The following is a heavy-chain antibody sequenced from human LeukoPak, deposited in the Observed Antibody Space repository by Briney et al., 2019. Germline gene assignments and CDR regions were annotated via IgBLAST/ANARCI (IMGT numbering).Heavy chain of an antibody. V-gene: IGHV4-59*05. J-gene: IGHJ4*02. D-gene: IGHD3-10*01. Sequence: SETLSLTCTVSSGSINTFYWSWIRQPPGKGLEWIGSIYYSGSTYYNPSLKSRVTISVDTSKNQFSQKLSFGTAADTAVYYCAVESLGYGSGSYFDYWGQGTLVTVSS. CDR1: SGSINTFY. CDR3: AVESLGYGSGSYFDY. CDR2: IYYSGST.